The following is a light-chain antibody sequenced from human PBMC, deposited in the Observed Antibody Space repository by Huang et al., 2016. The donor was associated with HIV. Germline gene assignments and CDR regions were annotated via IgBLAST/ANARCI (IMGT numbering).Light chain of an antibody. CDR1: ESVLYRSNNKNY. J-gene: IGKJ4*01. CDR2: WAS. V-gene: IGKV4-1*01. Sequence: DIVMTQSPDSLAVSLGERATINCKSGESVLYRSNNKNYLAWYQQKPGQPPKLLIYWASTRESGVPDRVSGSGSGTDFTLTISSLQAEDVAVYYCQQYYSTPLTFGGGTKVEIK. CDR3: QQYYSTPLT.